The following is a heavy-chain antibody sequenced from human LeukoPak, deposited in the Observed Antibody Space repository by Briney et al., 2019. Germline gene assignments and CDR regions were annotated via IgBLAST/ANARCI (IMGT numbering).Heavy chain of an antibody. V-gene: IGHV1-18*01. CDR1: GYTFTSYG. J-gene: IGHJ6*02. CDR3: ASFSIYYYYGMDV. D-gene: IGHD3-16*02. CDR2: VSAYNGNT. Sequence: ASVKVSSKASGYTFTSYGISWVRQAPGQGLEWMGWVSAYNGNTNYAQKLQGRVTMTTDTSTSTAYMELRSLRSDDTAVYYCASFSIYYYYGMDVWGQGTTVTVSS.